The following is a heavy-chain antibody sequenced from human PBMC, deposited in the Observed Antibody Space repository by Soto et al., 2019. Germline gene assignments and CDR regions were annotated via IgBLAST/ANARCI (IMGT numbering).Heavy chain of an antibody. Sequence: QIQLVQSGGEVKKPGASVRVSCKASGYIFGSYGISWVRQAPGQGLEWMGWISGYNGDTIYAQKYQDRGTMTTDTSTSTGYMDLRSLKSDDTAVYYCARDLMVAAAGKSWFDAWGQGTLVAVSS. V-gene: IGHV1-18*01. J-gene: IGHJ5*02. CDR3: ARDLMVAAAGKSWFDA. D-gene: IGHD6-13*01. CDR1: GYIFGSYG. CDR2: ISGYNGDT.